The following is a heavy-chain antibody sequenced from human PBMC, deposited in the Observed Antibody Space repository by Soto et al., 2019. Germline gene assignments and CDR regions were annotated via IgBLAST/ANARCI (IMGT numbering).Heavy chain of an antibody. V-gene: IGHV1-18*01. D-gene: IGHD3-16*01. CDR2: INGYTGDT. CDR1: GYTLKTFA. Sequence: QVQLVQSGGEVKQPWASVRVSCKTSGYTLKTFAMTWVRRAPGQGLEWVGWINGYTGDTNYAQICQGRITINIDTSTSTGHLDLRNLRSDYTAIYYCARIGRSYPDYYYFGMDVWGQGTTVTVSS. J-gene: IGHJ6*02. CDR3: ARIGRSYPDYYYFGMDV.